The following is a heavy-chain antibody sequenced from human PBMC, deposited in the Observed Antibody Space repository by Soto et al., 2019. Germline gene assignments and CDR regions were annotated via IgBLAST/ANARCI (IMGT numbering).Heavy chain of an antibody. J-gene: IGHJ4*02. D-gene: IGHD3-22*01. CDR3: ARDRVPKSSGYFPFDY. Sequence: QVQLVQSGAEVKKPGASVKVSCKASGYTFISYGISWVQQAPGQGLEWMGWISNFNGKTNYAQNVQGRVTMTTDTSTTTAYMELRSLKSDDTAVYYCARDRVPKSSGYFPFDYWGQGTLVTVSS. V-gene: IGHV1-18*01. CDR2: ISNFNGKT. CDR1: GYTFISYG.